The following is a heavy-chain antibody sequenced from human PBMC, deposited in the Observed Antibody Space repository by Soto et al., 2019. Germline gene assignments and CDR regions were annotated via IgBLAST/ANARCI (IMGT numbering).Heavy chain of an antibody. CDR1: GFTFSSYA. CDR2: ITGSGGST. V-gene: IGHV3-23*01. Sequence: VGSLRLSCAASGFTFSSYAMSRVRQAPGKGLEWVSAITGSGGSTYYADSVKGRFTISRDNSKNTLYLQMNSLRAEDTAVYYCASSDYDSSGYYRSLVFWGQGTLVTVSS. CDR3: ASSDYDSSGYYRSLVF. D-gene: IGHD3-22*01. J-gene: IGHJ4*02.